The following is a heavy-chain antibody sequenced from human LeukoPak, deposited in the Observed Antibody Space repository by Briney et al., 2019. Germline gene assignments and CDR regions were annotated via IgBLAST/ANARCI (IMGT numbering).Heavy chain of an antibody. CDR3: ARVLNYYDSSGYYFSY. V-gene: IGHV3-30*19. CDR2: ISYDGSNK. J-gene: IGHJ4*02. D-gene: IGHD3-22*01. Sequence: GGSLRLSCAVSGFTFSNAWMSWVRQAPGKGLEWVAVISYDGSNKYYADSVKGRFTISRDNSKNTLYLQMNSLRAEDTAVYYCARVLNYYDSSGYYFSYWGREPWSPSPQ. CDR1: GFTFSNAW.